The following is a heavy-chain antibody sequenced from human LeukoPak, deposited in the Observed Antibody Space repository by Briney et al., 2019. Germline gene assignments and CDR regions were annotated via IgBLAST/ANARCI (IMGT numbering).Heavy chain of an antibody. D-gene: IGHD5-18*01. Sequence: SVKVSCKASGGTFSSYAISWVRQAPGQGLEWMGGIIPIFGTANYAQKFQGRVTITADESTSTAYMGLRSLRSDDTAVYYCARVEYGYLFYWGQGTLVTVSS. J-gene: IGHJ4*02. CDR3: ARVEYGYLFY. CDR1: GGTFSSYA. V-gene: IGHV1-69*13. CDR2: IIPIFGTA.